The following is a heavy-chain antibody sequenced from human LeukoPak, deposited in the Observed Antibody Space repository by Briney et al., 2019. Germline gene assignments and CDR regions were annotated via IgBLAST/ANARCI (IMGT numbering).Heavy chain of an antibody. J-gene: IGHJ4*02. CDR3: ASSGWDGIAVAGTKDY. Sequence: PGGSLRLSCAASGFTFSDYYMSWIRQAPGKGLEWVSYISSSGSTIYYADSVKGRFTISRDNAKNSLYLQMNSLRAEDTAVYYCASSGWDGIAVAGTKDYWGQGTLVTVSS. V-gene: IGHV3-11*04. CDR2: ISSSGSTI. CDR1: GFTFSDYY. D-gene: IGHD6-19*01.